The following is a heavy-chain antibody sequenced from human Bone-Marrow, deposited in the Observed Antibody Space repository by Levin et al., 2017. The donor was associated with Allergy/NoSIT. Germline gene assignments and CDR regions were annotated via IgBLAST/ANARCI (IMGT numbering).Heavy chain of an antibody. CDR3: ARVGIFVVVANDAFEI. V-gene: IGHV1-18*01. Sequence: ASVKVSCKASGYTFTTYYISWVRQAPGQGLEWMGWISTYNGNTNYAQKLQGRVTMTTDTATSTAYMELRSLRSDDTAVYYCARVGIFVVVANDAFEIWGQGTVVTVSS. CDR1: GYTFTTYY. CDR2: ISTYNGNT. D-gene: IGHD2-21*01. J-gene: IGHJ3*02.